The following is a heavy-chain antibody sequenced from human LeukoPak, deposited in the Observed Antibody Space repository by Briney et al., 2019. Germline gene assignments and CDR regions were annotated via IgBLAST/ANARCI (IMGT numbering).Heavy chain of an antibody. CDR1: GYTFTGYY. D-gene: IGHD3-16*01. CDR2: INPNGGGT. Sequence: ASVKVSCKASGYTFTGYYMHWVRQAPGQGLEWMGWINPNGGGTNYAQKFQGRVTMTRDTSISTAYMELSRLRSDDTAVYYCARVSRVGGSRAFDIWGQGTMGTVSS. J-gene: IGHJ3*02. V-gene: IGHV1-2*02. CDR3: ARVSRVGGSRAFDI.